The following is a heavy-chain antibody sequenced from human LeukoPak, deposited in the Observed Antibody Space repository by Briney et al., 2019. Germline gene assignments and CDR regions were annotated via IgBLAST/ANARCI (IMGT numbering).Heavy chain of an antibody. CDR3: ARAPGIAEPDGYFMDV. CDR2: INANTGNP. V-gene: IGHV7-4-1*02. J-gene: IGHJ6*03. D-gene: IGHD6-13*01. Sequence: ASVKVPCKASGYTFTSYAMNWVRQAPGQGLEWMGWINANTGNPTYAQAFTGRFVFSLDTSVSTAYLEISSLQAEDTAVYYCARAPGIAEPDGYFMDVWGKGTTVTVSS. CDR1: GYTFTSYA.